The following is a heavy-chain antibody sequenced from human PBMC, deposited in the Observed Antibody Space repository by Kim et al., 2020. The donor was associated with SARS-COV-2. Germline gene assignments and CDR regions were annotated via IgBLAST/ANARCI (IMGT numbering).Heavy chain of an antibody. V-gene: IGHV1-3*03. CDR2: VNTVTGDT. CDR1: GYTFTAYP. Sequence: ASVKVSCKTAGYTFTAYPLYWVRQAPGQGLEWVGWVNTVTGDTRSSRDFLGRVTITRDTSASTAYMELSSLRSGDTAVYYCARKKYFAAGSYTDFDYWGQGTLVYVSS. J-gene: IGHJ4*02. CDR3: ARKKYFAAGSYTDFDY. D-gene: IGHD1-26*01.